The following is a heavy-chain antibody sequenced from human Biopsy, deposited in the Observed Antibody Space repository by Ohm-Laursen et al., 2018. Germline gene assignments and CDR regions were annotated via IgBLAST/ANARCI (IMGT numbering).Heavy chain of an antibody. CDR3: AADINVWNVNY. D-gene: IGHD1-1*01. J-gene: IGHJ4*02. CDR1: GYTLTELS. Sequence: ASVKVSCKVSGYTLTELSMHWVRQAPGKGLEWMGGSAPENGKTVYAQNFQARVSMTEDTSTDTVYMELRSLRSEDTAVYYCAADINVWNVNYWGQGTQVTVSS. V-gene: IGHV1-24*01. CDR2: SAPENGKT.